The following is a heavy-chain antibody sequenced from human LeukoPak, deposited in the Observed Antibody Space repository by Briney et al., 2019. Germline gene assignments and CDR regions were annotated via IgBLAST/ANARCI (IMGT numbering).Heavy chain of an antibody. V-gene: IGHV4-59*13. CDR1: GGSINSYS. Sequence: SGTLSLTCAVSGGSINSYSWTWIRQPPGKGLEWIGFIDYSGSSNYNPSLKSRVTISADPSTNHFSLNLTSVTAADTAVYFCARDHPVADWAPDIWGRGTMVTVSS. J-gene: IGHJ3*02. D-gene: IGHD3-9*01. CDR2: IDYSGSS. CDR3: ARDHPVADWAPDI.